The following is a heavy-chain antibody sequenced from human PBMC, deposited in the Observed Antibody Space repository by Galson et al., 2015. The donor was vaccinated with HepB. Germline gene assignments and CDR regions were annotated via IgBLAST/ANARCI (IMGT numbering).Heavy chain of an antibody. D-gene: IGHD3-22*01. CDR2: INPSGGST. J-gene: IGHJ3*02. V-gene: IGHV1-46*04. Sequence: SVKVSCKASGYTFTCYYMHWVRQAPGQGLEWMGIINPSGGSTSYAQKLQGRVTMTRDTSTSTVYMELSSLRSEDTAVYYCARGTYDSTRGTRTSAFDIWGQGTMVTVSS. CDR1: GYTFTCYY. CDR3: ARGTYDSTRGTRTSAFDI.